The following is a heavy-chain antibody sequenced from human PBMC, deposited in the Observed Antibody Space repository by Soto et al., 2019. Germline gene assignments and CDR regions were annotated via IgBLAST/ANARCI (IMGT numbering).Heavy chain of an antibody. J-gene: IGHJ4*02. D-gene: IGHD4-17*01. CDR3: ASFWGYGDYGVDY. V-gene: IGHV4-30-2*01. CDR2: IYHSGST. Sequence: TLSLTCAVSGGSISSGGYSWSWIRQPPGKGLEWIGYIYHSGSTYYNPSLKSRVTISVDRSKNQFSLKLSSVTAADTAVYYCASFWGYGDYGVDYWGQGTLVTVSS. CDR1: GGSISSGGYS.